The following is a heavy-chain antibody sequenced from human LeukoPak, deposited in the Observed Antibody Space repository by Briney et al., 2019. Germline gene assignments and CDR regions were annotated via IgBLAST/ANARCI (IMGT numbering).Heavy chain of an antibody. CDR1: GYTFTSYG. V-gene: IGHV1-18*03. Sequence: ASVKVSCKASGYTFTSYGISWVRQAPGQGLEWMGWISAYNGNTNYAQKLQGRVTMTTDTSTSTAYMELRSLRSDDMAVYYCAKVHCISTNCNHIWTYFDYWGQGTLVTVSS. D-gene: IGHD2-2*01. CDR2: ISAYNGNT. J-gene: IGHJ4*02. CDR3: AKVHCISTNCNHIWTYFDY.